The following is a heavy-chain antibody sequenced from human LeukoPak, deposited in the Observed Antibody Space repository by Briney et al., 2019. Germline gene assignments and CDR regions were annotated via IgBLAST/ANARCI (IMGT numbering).Heavy chain of an antibody. CDR2: TNHSGGT. CDR1: GGSFSGYY. J-gene: IGHJ5*02. V-gene: IGHV4-34*01. Sequence: PSETLSLTCTVYGGSFSGYYWSWIRQPPGKGLEWIGETNHSGGTDYNPSLKSRVTISVDTSKNQFSLKLSSVTAADTAVYYCARGTLIDPWGQGTLVTVSS. CDR3: ARGTLIDP.